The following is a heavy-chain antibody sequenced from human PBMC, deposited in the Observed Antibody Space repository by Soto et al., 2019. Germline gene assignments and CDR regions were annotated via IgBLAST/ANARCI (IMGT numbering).Heavy chain of an antibody. V-gene: IGHV1-18*04. CDR2: ISVYNGNT. D-gene: IGHD5-18*01. CDR3: ARSYSYGSYWYFDL. Sequence: ASVKVSCKASGYSFTTYGISWVRQAPGQGLEWMGWISVYNGNTNYAERLQGRVTMTTDTSTSTVYMELRRLRSDDTAMYYCARSYSYGSYWYFDLWGRGTLVTVSS. CDR1: GYSFTTYG. J-gene: IGHJ2*01.